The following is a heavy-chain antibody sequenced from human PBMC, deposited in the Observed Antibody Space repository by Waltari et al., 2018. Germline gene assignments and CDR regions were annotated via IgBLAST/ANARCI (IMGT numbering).Heavy chain of an antibody. V-gene: IGHV3-21*02. J-gene: IGHJ6*02. CDR2: ITHHSRYK. Sequence: EVQLVESGGGLVKPGGSLRLSCAASGFTFSSFFMSWVRQAPGKGLGVVSSITHHSRYKHYADSVKGRFTISRDNDKNSLFLQMNSLRVEDTAVYFCARISSTSPRGGMDVWGQGTTVTVSS. CDR3: ARISSTSPRGGMDV. D-gene: IGHD2-2*01. CDR1: GFTFSSFF.